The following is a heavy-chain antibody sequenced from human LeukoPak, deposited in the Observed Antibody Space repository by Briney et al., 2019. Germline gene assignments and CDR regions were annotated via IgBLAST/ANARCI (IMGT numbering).Heavy chain of an antibody. J-gene: IGHJ4*02. CDR1: GGSISSYY. CDR2: IYYSGST. Sequence: SETLSLTCTVSGGSISSYYWSWIRQPPGKGLEWIGYIYYSGSTNYNPSLKSRVTISVDISKNQFSLKLNSVTAADTAVYYCARLYYDSSGYRFDYWGQGTLVTVSS. CDR3: ARLYYDSSGYRFDY. V-gene: IGHV4-59*08. D-gene: IGHD3-22*01.